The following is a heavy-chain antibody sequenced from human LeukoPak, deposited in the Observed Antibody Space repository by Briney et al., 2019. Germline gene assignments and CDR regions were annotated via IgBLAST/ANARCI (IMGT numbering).Heavy chain of an antibody. V-gene: IGHV1-46*01. CDR2: IYPRDGST. Sequence: ASVKVSCKASGYTFTINYIHWVRQAPGQGLEWMGMIYPRDGSTSYAQKFQGRVTVTRDTSTSTVHMELSGLRSKDTAVYYCARDQEGFDYWGQGTLVTVSS. CDR3: ARDQEGFDY. CDR1: GYTFTINY. J-gene: IGHJ4*02.